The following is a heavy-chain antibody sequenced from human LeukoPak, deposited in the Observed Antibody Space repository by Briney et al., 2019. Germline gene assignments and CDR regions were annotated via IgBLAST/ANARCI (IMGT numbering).Heavy chain of an antibody. J-gene: IGHJ5*02. V-gene: IGHV3-48*03. CDR2: ISSSGGTI. Sequence: PGWSLRLTFVCSRLTFITYQRNWVRQAAAKGRDGVSYISSSGGTIYYADSVKDRFTISRDNAKNSLYLQMNSLRAEDTAVYYCAKALQGGSSWYYHDPWGQGTLVTVSS. CDR1: RLTFITYQ. CDR3: AKALQGGSSWYYHDP. D-gene: IGHD6-13*01.